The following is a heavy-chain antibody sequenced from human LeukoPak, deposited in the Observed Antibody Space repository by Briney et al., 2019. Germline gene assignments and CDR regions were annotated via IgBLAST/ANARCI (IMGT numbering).Heavy chain of an antibody. CDR3: AKDQDIYDFWSGYYLAYDY. CDR2: ISGSGGST. D-gene: IGHD3-3*01. Sequence: PGGSLRLSCAASGFTFSSYAMSWVRQAPGKGLEWVSAISGSGGSTYYADSVKGRFTISRDNSKNTLYLQMNSLRAEDTAVYYCAKDQDIYDFWSGYYLAYDYWGQGTLVTVSS. V-gene: IGHV3-23*01. CDR1: GFTFSSYA. J-gene: IGHJ4*02.